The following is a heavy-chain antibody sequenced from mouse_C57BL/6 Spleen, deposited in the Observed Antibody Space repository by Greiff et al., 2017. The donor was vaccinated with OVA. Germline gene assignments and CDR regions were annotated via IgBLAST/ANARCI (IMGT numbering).Heavy chain of an antibody. CDR3: AIYRDSSGPAY. Sequence: QVQLQQPGAELVKPGASVKVSCKASGYTFTSYWMHWVKQRPGQGLEWIGRIHPSDSDTNYNQKFKGKATLTVDKSSSTAYMQLSSLTSEDSAVYYCAIYRDSSGPAYWGQGTLVTVSA. D-gene: IGHD3-2*02. CDR2: IHPSDSDT. CDR1: GYTFTSYW. J-gene: IGHJ3*01. V-gene: IGHV1-74*01.